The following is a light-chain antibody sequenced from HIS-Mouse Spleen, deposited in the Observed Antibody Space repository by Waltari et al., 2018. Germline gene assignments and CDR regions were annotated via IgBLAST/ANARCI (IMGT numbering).Light chain of an antibody. CDR2: STS. Sequence: QTVVTQEPSLTVSPGGTVTLTCASSTGAVTSGYYPNWFQQKPGQAPRALIYSTSNKHPGTPARFSGSLLGGKAALTLSGVQPEDEAEYYCLLYYGGAQVFGGGTKLTVL. CDR1: TGAVTSGYY. J-gene: IGLJ2*01. CDR3: LLYYGGAQV. V-gene: IGLV7-43*01.